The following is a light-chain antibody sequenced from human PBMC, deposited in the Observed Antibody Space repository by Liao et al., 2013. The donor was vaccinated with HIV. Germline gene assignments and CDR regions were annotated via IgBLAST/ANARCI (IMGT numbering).Light chain of an antibody. V-gene: IGLV3-1*01. Sequence: SYELTQPPSVSVPPGQTASITCSGDKLGEKYACWYQQKAGQSPVLVIYEDSKRPSGIPERFSGSNSGDTATLTISRVEAGDEADYYCQVWDSSSDHYVFGTGTKVTVL. CDR1: KLGEKY. CDR2: EDS. CDR3: QVWDSSSDHYV. J-gene: IGLJ1*01.